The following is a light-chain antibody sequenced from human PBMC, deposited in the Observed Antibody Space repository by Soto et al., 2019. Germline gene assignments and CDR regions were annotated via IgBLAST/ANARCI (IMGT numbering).Light chain of an antibody. CDR2: EVS. J-gene: IGLJ1*01. V-gene: IGLV2-14*01. CDR3: SSYTRSSTSYV. CDR1: SSDVGGYNY. Sequence: QSVLTQPASVSGSPRQPITISCTGTSSDVGGYNYVSWYQQHPGKAPKLMIYEVSNRPSRVSNRFSGSKSGNTASLTISGLQAEDEADYYCSSYTRSSTSYVFGTGTKVTVL.